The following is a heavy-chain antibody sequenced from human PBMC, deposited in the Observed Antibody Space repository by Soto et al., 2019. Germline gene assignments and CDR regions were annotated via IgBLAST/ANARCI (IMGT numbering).Heavy chain of an antibody. Sequence: QVQLQQWGAGLLKPSETLSLTCAVYGGSFSGYYWSWIRQHPGKGLEWIGEINHSGSTNYNPSLKIRVTISVDTSKNQLSLKLSASTAADTAVYYCARGTPRRFFYGSGRDYFDYWGQGTLVTVSS. CDR1: GGSFSGYY. D-gene: IGHD3-10*01. CDR3: ARGTPRRFFYGSGRDYFDY. J-gene: IGHJ4*02. V-gene: IGHV4-34*01. CDR2: INHSGST.